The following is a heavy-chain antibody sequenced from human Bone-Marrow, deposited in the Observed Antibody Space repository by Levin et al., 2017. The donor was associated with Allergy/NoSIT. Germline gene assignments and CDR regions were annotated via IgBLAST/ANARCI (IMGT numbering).Heavy chain of an antibody. CDR2: FDPEEGET. D-gene: IGHD3-3*01. Sequence: GESLKISCKVSGYALSELSIQWVRHAPGKGLECMGGFDPEEGETIYAQRFQGRITMTEDTSTGTAYMDLSSLTSEDTAVYYCATGEYDFWSGKPRSFDHWGQGTLVTVSS. CDR1: GYALSELS. J-gene: IGHJ4*02. CDR3: ATGEYDFWSGKPRSFDH. V-gene: IGHV1-24*01.